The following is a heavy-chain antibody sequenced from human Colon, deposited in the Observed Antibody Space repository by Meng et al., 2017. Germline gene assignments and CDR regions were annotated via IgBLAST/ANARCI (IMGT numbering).Heavy chain of an antibody. Sequence: QVQLQQSGPGLVKPSQTLPLTCVISGDSVSSNTAAWNWIRQSPSRGLEWLGRTYYRSEWYNEYAVSVKSRMTFNADTSKNQVSLQVNSVTPEDTAVYYCARDHGYSYGLPLDYWGQGILVTVSS. CDR3: ARDHGYSYGLPLDY. CDR2: TYYRSEWYN. D-gene: IGHD5-18*01. CDR1: GDSVSSNTAA. V-gene: IGHV6-1*01. J-gene: IGHJ4*02.